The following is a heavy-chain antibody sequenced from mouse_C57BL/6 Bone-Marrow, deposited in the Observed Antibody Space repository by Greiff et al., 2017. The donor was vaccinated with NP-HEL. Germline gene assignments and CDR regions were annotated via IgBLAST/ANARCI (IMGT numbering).Heavy chain of an antibody. CDR1: GYTFTSYW. CDR2: IDPSDGHT. J-gene: IGHJ4*01. Sequence: QVQLQQPGPELVKPGASVKLSCKASGYTFTSYWMQWVKQRPGQGLEWIGEIDPSDGHTYYTQKFKGKATLTVDTSSSTAYMQLSSLTSEDSAVYYCAIAYYNNDDAIDCWGEGTSVTVCS. V-gene: IGHV1-50*01. CDR3: AIAYYNNDDAIDC. D-gene: IGHD2-5*01.